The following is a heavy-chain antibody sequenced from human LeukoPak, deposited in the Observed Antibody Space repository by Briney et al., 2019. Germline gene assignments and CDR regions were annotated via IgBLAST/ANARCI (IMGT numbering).Heavy chain of an antibody. J-gene: IGHJ4*02. Sequence: SETLSLTCTVSGGSISSYYWNWIRQPPGKGLEWVGYIYYSGTTNYNPSLKSRVSMSVDRSKDQFSLKLSSVTAADTAVDYCTRGRKYASGYRVTELGSVYSDYWGQGTLVTVSS. CDR2: IYYSGTT. CDR3: TRGRKYASGYRVTELGSVYSDY. V-gene: IGHV4-59*01. D-gene: IGHD3-9*01. CDR1: GGSISSYY.